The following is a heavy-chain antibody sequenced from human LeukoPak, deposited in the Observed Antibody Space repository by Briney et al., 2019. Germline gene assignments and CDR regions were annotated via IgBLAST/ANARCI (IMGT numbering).Heavy chain of an antibody. CDR2: ISYDGSNK. CDR1: GFTFSSYA. D-gene: IGHD4/OR15-4a*01. J-gene: IGHJ6*02. Sequence: GGPLRLSCAASGFTFSSYAMHWVRQAPGKGLEWVAVISYDGSNKYYADSVKGRFTISRDNSKNTLYLQMNSLRAEDTAVYYCAREGAERVIFKYGMGVWGQGTTVTVSS. CDR3: AREGAERVIFKYGMGV. V-gene: IGHV3-30*04.